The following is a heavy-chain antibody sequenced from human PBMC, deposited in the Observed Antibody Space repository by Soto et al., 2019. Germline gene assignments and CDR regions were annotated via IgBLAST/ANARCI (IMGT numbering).Heavy chain of an antibody. CDR2: IIPIFGTA. Sequence: SVKVSCKASGGTFSSYAISWVRQAPGQGLEWMGGIIPIFGTANYAQKFQGRVTITADESTSTAYMELSSLRSEDTAVYYCARDGEASYHSSGFDYWGQETLVTVSS. V-gene: IGHV1-69*13. J-gene: IGHJ4*02. D-gene: IGHD6-19*01. CDR1: GGTFSSYA. CDR3: ARDGEASYHSSGFDY.